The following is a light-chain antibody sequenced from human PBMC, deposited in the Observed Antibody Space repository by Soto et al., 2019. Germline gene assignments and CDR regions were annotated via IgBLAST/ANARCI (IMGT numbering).Light chain of an antibody. CDR3: PQYDSLFT. CDR1: QYINNW. V-gene: IGKV1-5*03. Sequence: DIQMTQSLSTLSASVGDRVTITCRAIQYINNWLAWCQLKPGTAPKLLMYKASNLESGVPSRFSGSGSGTEFTLSIGSLQPDDFAAYFCPQYDSLFTFGPGTKVEIK. J-gene: IGKJ3*01. CDR2: KAS.